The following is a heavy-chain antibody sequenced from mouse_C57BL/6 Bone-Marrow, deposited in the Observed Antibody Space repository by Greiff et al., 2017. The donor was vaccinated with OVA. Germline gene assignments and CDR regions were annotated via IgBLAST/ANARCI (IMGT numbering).Heavy chain of an antibody. J-gene: IGHJ3*01. CDR2: IDPSDSYT. D-gene: IGHD2-4*01. CDR1: GYTFTSYW. V-gene: IGHV1-59*01. Sequence: QVQLQPPGAELVRPGTSVKLSCKASGYTFTSYWMHWVKQRPGQGLEWIGVIDPSDSYTNYNQKFKGKATLTVDTSSSTAYMQLSSLTSEDSAVYYCAVFDYLLAYWGQGTLVTVSA. CDR3: AVFDYLLAY.